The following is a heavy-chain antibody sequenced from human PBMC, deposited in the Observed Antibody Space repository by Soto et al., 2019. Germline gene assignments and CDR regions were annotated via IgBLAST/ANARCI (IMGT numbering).Heavy chain of an antibody. CDR1: GCTFSNCW. J-gene: IGHJ4*02. D-gene: IGHD3-16*01. Sequence: PWGSLSLSFTASGCTFSNCWMHWVRQAQGKGLVWVSRLNTNGRITDYADSVQVRFTISRDNARNTLYLQINSLRVEETAVYYSERDSGGVGSXWGQGTLVTVSX. CDR3: ERDSGGVGSX. V-gene: IGHV3-74*01. CDR2: LNTNGRIT.